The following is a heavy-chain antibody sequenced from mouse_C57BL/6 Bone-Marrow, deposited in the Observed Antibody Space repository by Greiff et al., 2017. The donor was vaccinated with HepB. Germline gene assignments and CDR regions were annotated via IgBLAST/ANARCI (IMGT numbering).Heavy chain of an antibody. Sequence: VQLQQSGAELVRPGTSVKVSCKASGYAFTNYLIEWVKQRPGQGLEWIGVINPGSGGTNYNEKFKGKATLTADKSSSTAYMQRSSLTSEDSAVYFCARYYKGYFDYWGQGTTLTVSS. CDR1: GYAFTNYL. CDR2: INPGSGGT. V-gene: IGHV1-54*01. CDR3: ARYYKGYFDY. J-gene: IGHJ2*01. D-gene: IGHD2-12*01.